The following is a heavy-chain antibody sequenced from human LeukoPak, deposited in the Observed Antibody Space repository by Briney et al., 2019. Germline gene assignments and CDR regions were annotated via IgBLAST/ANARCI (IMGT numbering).Heavy chain of an antibody. CDR2: VGTAGDT. Sequence: GGSLRLSCAASGFTFSSYDMHWVRQATGKGLEWVSAVGTAGDTYYPGSVKGRFTISRENAKNSLYLQMNSLRAGDTAVYYCARVAGYYYDSSGYYYDYWGQGTLVTVSS. J-gene: IGHJ4*02. CDR3: ARVAGYYYDSSGYYYDY. D-gene: IGHD3-22*01. V-gene: IGHV3-13*01. CDR1: GFTFSSYD.